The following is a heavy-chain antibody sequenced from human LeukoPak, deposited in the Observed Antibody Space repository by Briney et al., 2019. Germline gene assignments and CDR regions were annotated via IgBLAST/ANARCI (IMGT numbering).Heavy chain of an antibody. CDR1: GGSISSSSYY. D-gene: IGHD2-15*01. V-gene: IGHV4-39*01. Sequence: SETLSLTCTVSGGSISSSSYYWGWIRQPPGKGLEWIGSIYYSGSTYYNPSLKSRVTISVDTSKNQFSLKLSSVTAADTAVYYCARRGRGSGGSRDAFDIWGQGTIVTVSS. CDR3: ARRGRGSGGSRDAFDI. J-gene: IGHJ3*02. CDR2: IYYSGST.